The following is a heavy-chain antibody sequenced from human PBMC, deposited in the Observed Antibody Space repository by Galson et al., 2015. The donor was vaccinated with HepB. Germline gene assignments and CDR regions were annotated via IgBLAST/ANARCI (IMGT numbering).Heavy chain of an antibody. Sequence: LRLSCAASGFTFSDYPMSWVRQAPGKGLEWVSGITGSGGDTYYADSVKGRFTISRDNSKNTLYVQMNTLRAEDTAVYYCAKSKSGVAAAGRFDSWGQGTLVTVSS. D-gene: IGHD6-13*01. CDR2: ITGSGGDT. J-gene: IGHJ4*02. CDR3: AKSKSGVAAAGRFDS. CDR1: GFTFSDYP. V-gene: IGHV3-23*01.